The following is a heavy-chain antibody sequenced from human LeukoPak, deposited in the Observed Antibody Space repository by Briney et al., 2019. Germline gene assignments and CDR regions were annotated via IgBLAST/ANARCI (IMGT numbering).Heavy chain of an antibody. CDR2: MNSDGSST. CDR3: ARAASRQLERGDYYYYYMDV. V-gene: IGHV3-74*01. Sequence: PGGSLRLSCAASGFTFNNYAMHWVRQAPGKGLVGVSRMNSDGSSTSYADSVKGRFTISRDNAKNTLYLQMNSLRAEDTAVYYCARAASRQLERGDYYYYYMDVWGKGTTVTVSS. CDR1: GFTFNNYA. J-gene: IGHJ6*03. D-gene: IGHD1-1*01.